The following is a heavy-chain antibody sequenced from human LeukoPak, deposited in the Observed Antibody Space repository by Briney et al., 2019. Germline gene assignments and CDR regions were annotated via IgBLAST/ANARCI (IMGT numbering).Heavy chain of an antibody. D-gene: IGHD2-2*03. J-gene: IGHJ3*02. CDR1: GFTFSSYW. V-gene: IGHV3-7*01. CDR3: ARLDIVVVPAALDAFDI. Sequence: PGGSLRLSCAASGFTFSSYWVSWVRQAPGKGLEWVANIKQDGSEKYYVDSVKGRFTISRDNAKNSLYLQMNSLRAEDTAVYYCARLDIVVVPAALDAFDIWGQGTMVTVSS. CDR2: IKQDGSEK.